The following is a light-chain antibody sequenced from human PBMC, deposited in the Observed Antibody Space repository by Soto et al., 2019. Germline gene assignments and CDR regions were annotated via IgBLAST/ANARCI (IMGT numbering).Light chain of an antibody. Sequence: DIVLTQSPGTLSLSPGERATLSCRASQIISSTYLGWYQQKPGQAPRLLIYGASSRATGIPDRFSGSGSGTDFTLTISRLEPEDFAVYFCQQYANSRTFGQGTKVEIK. CDR3: QQYANSRT. CDR2: GAS. V-gene: IGKV3-20*01. CDR1: QIISSTY. J-gene: IGKJ1*01.